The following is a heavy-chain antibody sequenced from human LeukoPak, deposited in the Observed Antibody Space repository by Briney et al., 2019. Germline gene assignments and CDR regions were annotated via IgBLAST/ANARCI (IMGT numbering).Heavy chain of an antibody. V-gene: IGHV3-48*01. Sequence: GGCLRLSCAAPGFALSSYSMSWVRQAPGKGLGWVSYISSSSSTTYYADSVKGRLTIARDNAKNSLYLRMDSLRGAGTAVYYCARGAVCSYDFWSGYRETHPMDVWGQGTTVTVSS. CDR1: GFALSSYS. J-gene: IGHJ6*02. D-gene: IGHD3-3*01. CDR3: ARGAVCSYDFWSGYRETHPMDV. CDR2: ISSSSSTT.